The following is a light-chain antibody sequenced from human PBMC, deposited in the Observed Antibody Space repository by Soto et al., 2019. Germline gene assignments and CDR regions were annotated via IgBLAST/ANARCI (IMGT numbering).Light chain of an antibody. J-gene: IGKJ2*01. CDR2: DVF. CDR3: QQYHSVSFT. CDR1: QSITYW. V-gene: IGKV1-5*01. Sequence: DIQMTQSPSSLSAAVGDRVTITCRASQSITYWLAWYQQKPGRAPKLLIYDVFNLQSGVPSRFSGSGSGTEFTLTINSLQTDDSATYYCQQYHSVSFTFGQGTKLEIK.